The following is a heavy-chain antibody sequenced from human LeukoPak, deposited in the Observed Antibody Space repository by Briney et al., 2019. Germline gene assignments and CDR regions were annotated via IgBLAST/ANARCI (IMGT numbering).Heavy chain of an antibody. CDR2: IIPILGIA. Sequence: SVKVSCKASGGTFGSYTISWVRQAPGQGLEWMGRIIPILGIANYAQKFQGRVTITADKSTSTAYMELSSLRSEDTAVYYCARAGSSGWSHYDAFDIWGQGTMVTVSS. D-gene: IGHD6-19*01. CDR3: ARAGSSGWSHYDAFDI. V-gene: IGHV1-69*02. CDR1: GGTFGSYT. J-gene: IGHJ3*02.